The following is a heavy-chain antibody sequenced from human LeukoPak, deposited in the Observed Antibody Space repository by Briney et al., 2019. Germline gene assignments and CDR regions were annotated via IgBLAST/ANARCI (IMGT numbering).Heavy chain of an antibody. Sequence: GRSLRLSCAASGFTFSSYAMHWVRQAPGKGLDWVAVISYDGSKKHYADSVKGRFTISRDNSKNTLHLQMNSLRAEDTALYYCARHFDSSGWHVWDYWGQGTLVTVSS. CDR1: GFTFSSYA. V-gene: IGHV3-30*04. D-gene: IGHD6-19*01. CDR2: ISYDGSKK. J-gene: IGHJ4*02. CDR3: ARHFDSSGWHVWDY.